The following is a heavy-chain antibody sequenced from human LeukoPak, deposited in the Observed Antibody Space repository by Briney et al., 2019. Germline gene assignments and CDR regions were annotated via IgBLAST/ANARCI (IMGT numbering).Heavy chain of an antibody. J-gene: IGHJ5*02. V-gene: IGHV3-23*01. CDR1: GFTFSNSA. Sequence: GGSLRLSCAASGFTFSNSAMSWVRQAPGKGLEWVSTLSGSGITTYYADSVKGRFTISRDNSKNTLYLQMNSLRAEDTAVYYCARRWAARSRFDPWGQGTLVTVSS. D-gene: IGHD6-6*01. CDR3: ARRWAARSRFDP. CDR2: LSGSGITT.